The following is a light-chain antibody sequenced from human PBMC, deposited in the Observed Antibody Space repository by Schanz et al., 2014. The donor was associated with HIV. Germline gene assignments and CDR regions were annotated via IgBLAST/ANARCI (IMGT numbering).Light chain of an antibody. CDR2: EVS. Sequence: QSALTQPASVSGSPGQSITISCTGTSSDVGSYNLVSWYQQYPGKAPKLMIYEVSKRPSGVPDRFSGSKSGNTASLTVSGLQVEDEADYYCSSYAGSNKGVFGGGTKLTVL. CDR1: SSDVGSYNL. J-gene: IGLJ2*01. CDR3: SSYAGSNKGV. V-gene: IGLV2-14*02.